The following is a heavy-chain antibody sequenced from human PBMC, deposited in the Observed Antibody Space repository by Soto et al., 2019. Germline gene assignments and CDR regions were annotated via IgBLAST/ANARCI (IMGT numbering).Heavy chain of an antibody. J-gene: IGHJ6*02. CDR3: VRDPGFGVWNRMDV. Sequence: GGSLRLSCAGSGFTFINFAMHWVRQAPGKGLEWVAVIWHDGSNKYSADSVEGRFTISRDNFKLTLYLQMDSLRVEHTAVYYCVRDPGFGVWNRMDVWGQGTTVPVSS. CDR1: GFTFINFA. CDR2: IWHDGSNK. V-gene: IGHV3-33*01. D-gene: IGHD3-16*01.